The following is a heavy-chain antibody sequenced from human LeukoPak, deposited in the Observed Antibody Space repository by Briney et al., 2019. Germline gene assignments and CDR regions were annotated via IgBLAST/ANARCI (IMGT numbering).Heavy chain of an antibody. J-gene: IGHJ3*02. Sequence: GGSLRLSCAASGFTFSLYLMHWVPQAPGKGLVWVSRINSDESNTNSYADSVKGRFIISRDNAKNTLYLQMNRLRAEDTAVYFCGRGGNGIDIWGQGTTVIVSS. V-gene: IGHV3-74*01. CDR3: GRGGNGIDI. CDR1: GFTFSLYL. D-gene: IGHD2-8*01. CDR2: INSDESNT.